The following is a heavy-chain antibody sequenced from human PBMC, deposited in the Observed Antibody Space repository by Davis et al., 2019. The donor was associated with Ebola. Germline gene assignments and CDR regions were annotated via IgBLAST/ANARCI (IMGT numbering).Heavy chain of an antibody. V-gene: IGHV1-18*01. CDR1: SYTFTSYG. Sequence: ASVKVSCKASSYTFTSYGISWVRQAPGQGLEWMGWISAYNGNTNYAQKLQGRVTMTTDTSRSTAYMELRRLRSDDTAVYYCAREAGATTRKYDSWGQGTLVTVSS. D-gene: IGHD1-26*01. CDR2: ISAYNGNT. J-gene: IGHJ5*01. CDR3: AREAGATTRKYDS.